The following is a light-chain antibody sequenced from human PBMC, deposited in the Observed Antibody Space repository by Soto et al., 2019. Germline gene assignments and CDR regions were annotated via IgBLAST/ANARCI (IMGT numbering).Light chain of an antibody. CDR3: QQYNNWPYT. Sequence: EIVMTQSPATLSVSPGERATLSCRASQSVSSNLAWYQQKPGQATRLLLYGASTRATGIPARFSGSGSGTEFTLTISSLQSEDFAVYYCQQYNNWPYTFGQGTKLEIK. V-gene: IGKV3-15*01. J-gene: IGKJ2*01. CDR2: GAS. CDR1: QSVSSN.